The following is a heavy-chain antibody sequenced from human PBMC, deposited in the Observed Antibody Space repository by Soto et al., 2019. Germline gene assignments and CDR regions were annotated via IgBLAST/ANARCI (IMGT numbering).Heavy chain of an antibody. CDR2: ISGSGVYT. D-gene: IGHD2-15*01. CDR3: AKVWGGYCSGGTCYSPYYYYGMDV. V-gene: IGHV3-23*01. CDR1: GGPRSIKT. Sequence: ALKRTCVDPGGPRSIKTMTWVRQSTGRGLEWVSGISGSGVYTYSADSVKGRFTLSRDSSKNTLYLQMNSLRAEDTAVYYCAKVWGGYCSGGTCYSPYYYYGMDVWGPGTTVTLS. J-gene: IGHJ6*02.